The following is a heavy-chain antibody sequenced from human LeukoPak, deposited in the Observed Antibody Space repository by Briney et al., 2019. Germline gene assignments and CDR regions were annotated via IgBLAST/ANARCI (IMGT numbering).Heavy chain of an antibody. D-gene: IGHD6-13*01. J-gene: IGHJ4*02. Sequence: SETLSLTCTVSGGSISSGGYYWSWIRQPPGKGLEWIGYIYHSGSTYYNPSLKSRVTISVDRSKNQFSLKLSSVTAADTAVYYCAIRIAAAGIDYWGQGTLVTVSS. V-gene: IGHV4-30-2*01. CDR1: GGSISSGGYY. CDR3: AIRIAAAGIDY. CDR2: IYHSGST.